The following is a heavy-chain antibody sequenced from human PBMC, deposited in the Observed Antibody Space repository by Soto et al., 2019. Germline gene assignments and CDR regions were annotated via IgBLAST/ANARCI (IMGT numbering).Heavy chain of an antibody. CDR3: ARRYAGTLGY. V-gene: IGHV4-59*08. D-gene: IGHD6-13*01. CDR2: IYYSGST. CDR1: GGSISSYY. Sequence: QVQLQESGPGLVKPSETLSLTCTVSGGSISSYYWSWIRQPPGKGLEWIGYIYYSGSTNYNPSLKSRVTISVDTPTKQISRKMRSVTAADTAVYYCARRYAGTLGYWGQGTLVTVSS. J-gene: IGHJ4*02.